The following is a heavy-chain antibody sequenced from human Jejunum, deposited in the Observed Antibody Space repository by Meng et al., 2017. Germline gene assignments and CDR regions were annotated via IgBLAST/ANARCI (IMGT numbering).Heavy chain of an antibody. Sequence: VQLQGSGPGLVTPSGTRSLPCAVSGGSISTSDWWSWVRQPPGKGLEWIGEIHHSGRTNYNPSLKSRVTISVDKSKNQFSLKLNSVTAADTAVYYCAREWSGSYRHFDYWGQGTLVTVSS. CDR1: GGSISTSDW. V-gene: IGHV4-4*02. D-gene: IGHD1-26*01. CDR3: AREWSGSYRHFDY. J-gene: IGHJ4*02. CDR2: IHHSGRT.